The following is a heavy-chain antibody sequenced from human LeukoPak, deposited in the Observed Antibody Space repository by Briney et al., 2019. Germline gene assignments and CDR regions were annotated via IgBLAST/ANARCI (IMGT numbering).Heavy chain of an antibody. Sequence: GGSLRLSCAASGLTFSSYWMSWVRQAPGKGLEWVANIKQDGSEKYYVDSVKGRFTISRDNAKNSLYLQMNSLRAEDTAVYYCARDLSGNYDFWSGYYFDYWGQGTLVTVSS. V-gene: IGHV3-7*01. D-gene: IGHD3-3*01. CDR3: ARDLSGNYDFWSGYYFDY. CDR1: GLTFSSYW. CDR2: IKQDGSEK. J-gene: IGHJ4*02.